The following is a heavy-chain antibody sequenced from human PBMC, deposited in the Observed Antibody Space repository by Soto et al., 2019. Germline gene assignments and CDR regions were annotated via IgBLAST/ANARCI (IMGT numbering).Heavy chain of an antibody. V-gene: IGHV3-23*01. CDR3: AKTLWFGELLDFFDY. J-gene: IGHJ4*02. Sequence: EVQLLESGGGLVQPGGSLRLSCAASGFTFSTDAMSWVRRAQGRGLGGVSGISGSGGSTHYAGSVKGRFTISRDNSKNTLYLQMNSLRAEDTAVYYCAKTLWFGELLDFFDYWGQGTLVTVSS. CDR2: ISGSGGST. CDR1: GFTFSTDA. D-gene: IGHD3-10*01.